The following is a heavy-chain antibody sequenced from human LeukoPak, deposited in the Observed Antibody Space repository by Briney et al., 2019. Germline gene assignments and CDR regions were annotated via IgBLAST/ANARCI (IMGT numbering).Heavy chain of an antibody. D-gene: IGHD5-12*01. J-gene: IGHJ4*02. V-gene: IGHV4-59*01. CDR1: GGSLSSYY. Sequence: SETLSLTCTVSGGSLSSYYWSWIRQPPGKGLEWIGYIYYSGSTNSNPSLKSRVTMSVDTSKKQFSLKLSSVTAADTAVYYCARDGYSGSDALWGQGTLVTVSS. CDR2: IYYSGST. CDR3: ARDGYSGSDAL.